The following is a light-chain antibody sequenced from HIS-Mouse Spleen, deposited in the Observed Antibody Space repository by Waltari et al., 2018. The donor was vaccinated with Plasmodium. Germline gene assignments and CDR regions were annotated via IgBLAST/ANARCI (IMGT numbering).Light chain of an antibody. J-gene: IGLJ3*02. Sequence: SYELTQPPSVSVSPGQTARITCSGDALPKKYAYWYQQKSGQAPVLGSYEDSKRPSGGPERCSGASSGKMATLTSSGAQVEDEADYYCYSTDSSGNHRVFGGGTKLTVL. CDR2: EDS. CDR1: ALPKKY. CDR3: YSTDSSGNHRV. V-gene: IGLV3-10*01.